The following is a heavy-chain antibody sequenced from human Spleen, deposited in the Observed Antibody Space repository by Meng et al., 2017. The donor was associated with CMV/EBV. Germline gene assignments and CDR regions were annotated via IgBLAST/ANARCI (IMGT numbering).Heavy chain of an antibody. D-gene: IGHD3-22*01. CDR3: ARASDNFPFDH. CDR1: GGTFSSLT. CDR2: IIPLRGIA. Sequence: SVKVSCKASGGTFSSLTISWVRQAPGQGLEWVGRIIPLRGIANYAQNMQGRVTITAEKSTNTVYMEVSSLRFEDTAVYYCARASDNFPFDHWGQGTLVTVSS. V-gene: IGHV1-69*02. J-gene: IGHJ4*02.